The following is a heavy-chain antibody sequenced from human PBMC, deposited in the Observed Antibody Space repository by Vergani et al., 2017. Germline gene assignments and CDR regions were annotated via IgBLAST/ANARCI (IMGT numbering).Heavy chain of an antibody. CDR3: ARDRELLRYYYYYGMDV. V-gene: IGHV1-69*12. J-gene: IGHJ6*02. D-gene: IGHD1-26*01. Sequence: QVQLVQSGAEVKKPGSSVKVSCKASGGTFSSYAISWVRQAPGHGLEWMGGIIPIFGTANYAQKFQGRVTITADESTSTAYMELSSLRSEDTAVYYCARDRELLRYYYYYGMDVWGQGTTVTVSS. CDR1: GGTFSSYA. CDR2: IIPIFGTA.